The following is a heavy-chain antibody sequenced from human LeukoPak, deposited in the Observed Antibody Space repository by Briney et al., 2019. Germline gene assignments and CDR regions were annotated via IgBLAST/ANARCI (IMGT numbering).Heavy chain of an antibody. V-gene: IGHV3-48*04. CDR3: ARNSGSYYHS. Sequence: GGSLRLSCAASGFTFSSYSMNWVRQAPGKGLEWVSYISSSSSTIYYADSVKGRFTISRDNAKNSLYLQMNSLRTEDTAVYYCARNSGSYYHSSGHGTLVTVSS. J-gene: IGHJ5*01. CDR1: GFTFSSYS. CDR2: ISSSSSTI. D-gene: IGHD1-26*01.